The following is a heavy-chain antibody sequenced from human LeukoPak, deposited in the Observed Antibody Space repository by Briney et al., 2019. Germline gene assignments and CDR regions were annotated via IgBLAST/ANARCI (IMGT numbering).Heavy chain of an antibody. J-gene: IGHJ4*02. CDR1: GGTFSSYT. Sequence: SVKVSCKASGGTFSSYTISWVRQAPGQGLEWMGRIIPILGIANYAQKFQGRVTITADKSTSTAYMELSSLRPEDTAVYYCARVLGYCSGGSCYAFDYWGQGTLVTVSS. CDR3: ARVLGYCSGGSCYAFDY. CDR2: IIPILGIA. V-gene: IGHV1-69*02. D-gene: IGHD2-15*01.